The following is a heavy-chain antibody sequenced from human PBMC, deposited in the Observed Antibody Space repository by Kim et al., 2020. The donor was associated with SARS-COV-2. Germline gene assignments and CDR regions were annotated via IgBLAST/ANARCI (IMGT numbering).Heavy chain of an antibody. Sequence: SGSTYYNPSLKSRVSVDTSKNQFSLKLSSVTAADTAVYYCARLVVVTASVDYWGQGTLVTVSS. CDR2: SGST. J-gene: IGHJ4*02. D-gene: IGHD2-21*02. CDR3: ARLVVVTASVDY. V-gene: IGHV4-39*01.